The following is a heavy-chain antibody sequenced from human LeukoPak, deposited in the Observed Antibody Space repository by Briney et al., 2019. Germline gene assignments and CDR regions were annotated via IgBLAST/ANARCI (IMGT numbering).Heavy chain of an antibody. CDR1: GGSISSGDYY. Sequence: SETLSLTCTVSGGSISSGDYYWSCIRQPPGKGLERIGYIYYSGSTYYNPSLKSRVTISVDTSKNQFSLKLSSVTAADTAVYYCAREFVGFGALDYWGQATLVTVSS. D-gene: IGHD3-10*01. CDR3: AREFVGFGALDY. CDR2: IYYSGST. V-gene: IGHV4-30-4*01. J-gene: IGHJ4*02.